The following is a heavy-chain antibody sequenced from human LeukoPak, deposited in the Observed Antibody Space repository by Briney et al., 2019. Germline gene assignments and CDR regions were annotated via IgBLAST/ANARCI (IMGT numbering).Heavy chain of an antibody. CDR2: ISAYNGNT. CDR1: GYTFTSYA. V-gene: IGHV1-18*01. D-gene: IGHD3-10*01. J-gene: IGHJ4*02. CDR3: ARVLLSDDTSDY. Sequence: ASVKVSCKASGYTFTSYAMHWVRQAPGQGLEWMGWISAYNGNTNYAQKLQGRVTMTTDTSTSTAYMELRSLRSDDTAVYYCARVLLSDDTSDYWGQGTLVTVSS.